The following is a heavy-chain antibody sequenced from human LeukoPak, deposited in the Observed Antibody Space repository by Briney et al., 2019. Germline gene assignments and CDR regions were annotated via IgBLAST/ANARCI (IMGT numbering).Heavy chain of an antibody. Sequence: GGSLRLSCAASGFTFDDYAMHWGRQAPGKGREWVSGISWNRGSIVYADSVKGRFTISRDNAKNSLYLQMNSLRVEDTALYYCAKEAYSSSLDYYYGMDVWGQGITVTVSS. J-gene: IGHJ6*02. CDR1: GFTFDDYA. CDR2: ISWNRGSI. CDR3: AKEAYSSSLDYYYGMDV. D-gene: IGHD6-13*01. V-gene: IGHV3-9*01.